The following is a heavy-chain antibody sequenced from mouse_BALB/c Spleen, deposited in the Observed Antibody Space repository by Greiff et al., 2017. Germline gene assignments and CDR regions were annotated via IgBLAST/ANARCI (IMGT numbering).Heavy chain of an antibody. Sequence: EVQVVESGGGLVQPGGSRKLSCAASGFTFSSFGMHWVRQAPEKGLEWVAYISSGSSTIYYADTVKGRFTISRDNPKNTLFLQMTSLRSEDTAMYYCARGYGNYAMDYWGQGTSVTVSS. CDR3: ARGYGNYAMDY. CDR2: ISSGSSTI. D-gene: IGHD2-10*02. CDR1: GFTFSSFG. V-gene: IGHV5-17*02. J-gene: IGHJ4*01.